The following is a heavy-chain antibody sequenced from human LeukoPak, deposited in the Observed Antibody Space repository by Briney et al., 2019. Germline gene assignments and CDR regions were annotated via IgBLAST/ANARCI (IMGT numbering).Heavy chain of an antibody. Sequence: GGSLRLSCAASGFTFSSYAMSWVRQAPGKGLEWVSAISGSGGSTYYADSVKGRFTISRDNSKNTLYLQMNSLRAEDTAVYYCAKDDGYYGSGSYYHFDYWGQGTLVTXSS. CDR1: GFTFSSYA. CDR2: ISGSGGST. V-gene: IGHV3-23*01. D-gene: IGHD3-10*01. CDR3: AKDDGYYGSGSYYHFDY. J-gene: IGHJ4*02.